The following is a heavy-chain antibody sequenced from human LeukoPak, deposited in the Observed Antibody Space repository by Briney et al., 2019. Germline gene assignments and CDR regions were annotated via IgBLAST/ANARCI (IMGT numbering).Heavy chain of an antibody. J-gene: IGHJ4*02. D-gene: IGHD4-11*01. CDR1: GYTFTSYA. V-gene: IGHV1-3*01. CDR2: INAGNGNT. Sequence: ASVKVSCKASGYTFTSYAMHWVRQAPGQRLEWMGWINAGNGNTKYSQKFQGRVTITRDTSASTAYMELSSLRSEDTAVYYCARRYYSNYFFDYWGQGTLVTVSS. CDR3: ARRYYSNYFFDY.